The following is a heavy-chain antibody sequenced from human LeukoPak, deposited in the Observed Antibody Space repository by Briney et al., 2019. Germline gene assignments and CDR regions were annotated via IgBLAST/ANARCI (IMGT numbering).Heavy chain of an antibody. D-gene: IGHD5-24*01. CDR3: ARQSRMATGWVDY. V-gene: IGHV4-39*01. CDR1: GGSISSSSSY. Sequence: SETLSLTCTVSGGSISSSSSYWGWIRQSPGKGQEWIGSVYYSGTTYYSPSLKSRVTISVDTSKNQFSLKLSSVTAADMAVYYCARQSRMATGWVDYWGQGTLVTVSS. CDR2: VYYSGTT. J-gene: IGHJ4*02.